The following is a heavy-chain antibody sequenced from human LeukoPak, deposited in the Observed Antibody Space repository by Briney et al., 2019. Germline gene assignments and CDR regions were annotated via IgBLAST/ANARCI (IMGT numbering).Heavy chain of an antibody. V-gene: IGHV3-23*01. D-gene: IGHD1-26*01. CDR1: GFTFTNYA. Sequence: GSLRLSCAASGFTFTNYAMSWVRQAPGKGLEWVSVISGSGDSTYYAASVKGRFTISRDNSKKTLYLQMNSLRAEDTAVYYCGQYSRSYYNYWGQGTLVTVSS. J-gene: IGHJ4*02. CDR3: GQYSRSYYNY. CDR2: ISGSGDST.